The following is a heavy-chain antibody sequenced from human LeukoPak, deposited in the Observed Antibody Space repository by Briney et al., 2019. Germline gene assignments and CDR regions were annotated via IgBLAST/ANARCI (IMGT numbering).Heavy chain of an antibody. D-gene: IGHD3-10*01. V-gene: IGHV4-31*03. Sequence: SETLSLTCTVSGGSISSGGYYWSWIRQHPGKGLEWIGYICYSGSTYYNPSLKSRVTISVDTSKNQFSLKLSSVTAADTAVYYCARDRRRYGSGSYYNEGLFDYWGQGTLVTVSS. J-gene: IGHJ4*02. CDR1: GGSISSGGYY. CDR2: ICYSGST. CDR3: ARDRRRYGSGSYYNEGLFDY.